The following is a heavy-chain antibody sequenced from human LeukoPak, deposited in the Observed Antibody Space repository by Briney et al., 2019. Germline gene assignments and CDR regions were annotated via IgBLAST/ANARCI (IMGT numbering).Heavy chain of an antibody. Sequence: GGSLRLSCAASGFTFSSYGMHWVRQAPGKGLEWVAFIRYDGSNKYYADSVKGRFTISRDNSKNTLYLQMNSLRAEDTAVYYCAKENFTIFGVVTDYWGQGTLVTVSS. CDR2: IRYDGSNK. CDR1: GFTFSSYG. CDR3: AKENFTIFGVVTDY. D-gene: IGHD3-3*01. J-gene: IGHJ4*02. V-gene: IGHV3-30*02.